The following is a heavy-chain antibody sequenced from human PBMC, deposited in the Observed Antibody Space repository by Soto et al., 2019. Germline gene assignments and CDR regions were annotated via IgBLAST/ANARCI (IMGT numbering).Heavy chain of an antibody. CDR1: GGSISSYY. CDR3: ASVKRNLLLFFYYGMDV. CDR2: IYYSGST. Sequence: SETLSLTCTVSGGSISSYYWSWIRQPPGKGLEWIGYIYYSGSTNYNPSLKSRVTISVDTSKNQFSLKMSSVTAADTAVYYCASVKRNLLLFFYYGMDVWGKGTTVTVSS. D-gene: IGHD2-2*01. J-gene: IGHJ6*04. V-gene: IGHV4-59*01.